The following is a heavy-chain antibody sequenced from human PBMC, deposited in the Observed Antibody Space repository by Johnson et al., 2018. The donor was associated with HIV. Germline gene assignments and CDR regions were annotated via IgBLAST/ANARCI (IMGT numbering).Heavy chain of an antibody. CDR1: GFTFSSYG. CDR3: ARVAITFGGVIGGDDAFDI. D-gene: IGHD3-16*02. J-gene: IGHJ3*02. Sequence: QMQLVESGGGVVRPGGSLRLSCAASGFTFSSYGMHWVRQAPGKGLEWVAVISYDGSNKYYADSVKGRFTISRDNSKNTLYLQMNSLRAEDTAVYYCARVAITFGGVIGGDDAFDIWGQGTMVTVSS. CDR2: ISYDGSNK. V-gene: IGHV3-30*03.